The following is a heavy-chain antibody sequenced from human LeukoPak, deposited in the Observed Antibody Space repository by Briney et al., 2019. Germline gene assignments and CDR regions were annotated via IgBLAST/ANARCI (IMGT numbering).Heavy chain of an antibody. CDR3: ARDVEQWLVRVYYFDY. Sequence: QPGGSLRHSCATSGFTLSSYSMNWVRQAPGKGLEWVSYISSGSTTIYYADSVKGRFTISRDNAKNSLYLQMNSLRAEDTAVYYCARDVEQWLVRVYYFDYWGQGTLVTVSS. V-gene: IGHV3-48*01. J-gene: IGHJ4*02. D-gene: IGHD6-19*01. CDR1: GFTLSSYS. CDR2: ISSGSTTI.